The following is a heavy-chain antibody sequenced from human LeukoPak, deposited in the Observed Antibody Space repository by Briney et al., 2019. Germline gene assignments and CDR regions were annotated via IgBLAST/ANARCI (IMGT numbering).Heavy chain of an antibody. CDR2: IFHSGST. D-gene: IGHD3-22*01. CDR3: ARVVSMTMIVVIPLYFDY. Sequence: SETLSLTCTVSGYSISSGYYWGWIRQPPGKGLEWIGNIFHSGSTYYSPSLKSRVTISVDTSKNQFSLKLTSVTAADTAVYYCARVVSMTMIVVIPLYFDYWGQGTLVTVSS. V-gene: IGHV4-38-2*02. CDR1: GYSISSGYY. J-gene: IGHJ4*02.